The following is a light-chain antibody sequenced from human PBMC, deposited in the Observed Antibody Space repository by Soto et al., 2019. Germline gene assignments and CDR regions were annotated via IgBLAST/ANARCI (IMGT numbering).Light chain of an antibody. V-gene: IGKV3-20*01. CDR3: QQYNYLSPT. Sequence: EIVLTQSPGTVSLSPWERGTLSCRASQNVDSTYLAWYQQKPGQAPRLLIFAASSRATGIPDRFSGSGSGTEFTLTISRLESEDFAVYYCQQYNYLSPTFGQGTKVDIK. CDR1: QNVDSTY. J-gene: IGKJ1*01. CDR2: AAS.